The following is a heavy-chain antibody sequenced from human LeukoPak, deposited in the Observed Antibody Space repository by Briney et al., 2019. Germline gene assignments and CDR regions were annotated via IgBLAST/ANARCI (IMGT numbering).Heavy chain of an antibody. D-gene: IGHD5-24*01. CDR2: ISSSSSII. J-gene: IGHJ6*03. V-gene: IGHV3-48*04. CDR3: ARWVGMATINDYYYYMDV. Sequence: QPGGSLRLSCAASGFTFSSYSMNWVRQAPGKGLEWVSYISSSSSIIYYADSVKGRFTISRDNAKNSLYLQMNSLRAEDTAVYYCARWVGMATINDYYYYMDVWGKGTTVTVSS. CDR1: GFTFSSYS.